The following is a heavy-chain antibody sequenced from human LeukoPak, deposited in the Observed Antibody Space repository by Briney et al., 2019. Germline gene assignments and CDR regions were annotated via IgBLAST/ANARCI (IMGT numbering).Heavy chain of an antibody. J-gene: IGHJ5*02. CDR2: IYYSGTT. CDR1: GDSISSTSYY. Sequence: KPSETLSLTCAVSGDSISSTSYYWAWIRQPPGRGLEWIGTIYYSGTTYYNPSLKSRVTISVDTSKNQFSLKLSSVTAADTAVYYCARLNRQCSGGSCHSGWFDPWGQGTLVTVSS. V-gene: IGHV4-39*01. D-gene: IGHD2-15*01. CDR3: ARLNRQCSGGSCHSGWFDP.